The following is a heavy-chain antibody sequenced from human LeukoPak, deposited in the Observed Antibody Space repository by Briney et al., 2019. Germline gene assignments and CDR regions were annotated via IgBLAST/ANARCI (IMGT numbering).Heavy chain of an antibody. CDR2: IYYSGST. J-gene: IGHJ4*02. V-gene: IGHV4-59*01. CDR1: GGSINSNY. Sequence: SETLSLTCTVSGGSINSNYWNWIRQPPGKGLEWIGYIYYSGSTSYNPSLKSRVTISADTSKNQFSLKLSSVTAADTAVYYCARGRRYGSGSYTDYWGQGTLVTVSS. CDR3: ARGRRYGSGSYTDY. D-gene: IGHD3-10*01.